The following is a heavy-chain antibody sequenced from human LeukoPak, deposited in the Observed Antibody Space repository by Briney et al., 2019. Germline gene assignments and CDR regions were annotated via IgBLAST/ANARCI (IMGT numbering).Heavy chain of an antibody. Sequence: GASVKVSCKASGYTFIKYAIHWVRQAPGQRLEWMGWINAHNGDTKYSQKFQGRVAITRDTSASKVYMELSTLRFGDTAVYYCARGSTSDWPLEYWGRGILVTVSS. CDR3: ARGSTSDWPLEY. V-gene: IGHV1-3*01. CDR2: INAHNGDT. J-gene: IGHJ4*02. D-gene: IGHD2-21*02. CDR1: GYTFIKYA.